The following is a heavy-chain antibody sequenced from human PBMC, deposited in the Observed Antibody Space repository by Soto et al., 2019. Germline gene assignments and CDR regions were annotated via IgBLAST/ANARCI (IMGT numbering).Heavy chain of an antibody. D-gene: IGHD2-21*02. CDR3: ATIDTAGVRDS. CDR1: GGTFINYT. V-gene: IGHV1-69*02. CDR2: IIPIVGIA. J-gene: IGHJ4*02. Sequence: QVQLVQSGTEVKKPGSSVKVSCKASGGTFINYTFTWVRQAPGQGLEWMGRIIPIVGIANYAQKFQDRVTITADKSTSTVYMELSSLRSEDTAVFYCATIDTAGVRDSWGQGTLVTISS.